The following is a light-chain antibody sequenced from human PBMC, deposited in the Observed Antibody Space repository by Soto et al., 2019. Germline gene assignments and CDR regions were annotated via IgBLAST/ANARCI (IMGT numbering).Light chain of an antibody. CDR3: SSYTSSMTLLYV. CDR2: EVT. CDR1: SSNVGGYDF. J-gene: IGLJ1*01. V-gene: IGLV2-14*01. Sequence: QSALTQPASVSGSPGQSITNSCTGTSSNVGGYDFVSWYQQHPGQAPKLMIDEVTNRPSGVSKRFSGSKSANTASLIISGLQAEDEADYYRSSYTSSMTLLYVFGIGTRSPA.